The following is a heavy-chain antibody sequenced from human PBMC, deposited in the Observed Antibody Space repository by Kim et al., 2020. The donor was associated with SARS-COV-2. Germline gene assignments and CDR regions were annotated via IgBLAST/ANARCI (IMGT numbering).Heavy chain of an antibody. Sequence: GGSLRLSCAASGFTFSSYWMSWVRQAPGKGLEWVANIKQDGSEKYYVDSVKGRFTISRDNAKNSLYLQMNSLRAEDTAVYYCARQAPQPRYGSGMIGVWGQGTTVTVSS. CDR3: ARQAPQPRYGSGMIGV. CDR1: GFTFSSYW. D-gene: IGHD3-10*01. J-gene: IGHJ6*02. V-gene: IGHV3-7*01. CDR2: IKQDGSEK.